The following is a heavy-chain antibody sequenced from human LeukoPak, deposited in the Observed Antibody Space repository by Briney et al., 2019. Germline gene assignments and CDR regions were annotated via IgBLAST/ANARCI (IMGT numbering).Heavy chain of an antibody. D-gene: IGHD6-13*01. CDR3: ARVGGIAAFDY. CDR2: IYYSGST. Sequence: SETLSLTCTVSGGSISSYYWSWIRQPPGKGLEWIGYIYYSGSTNYNPSLKSRVTISVDTSKNQFSLKLCSVTAADTAVYYCARVGGIAAFDYWGQGTLVTVSS. V-gene: IGHV4-59*01. CDR1: GGSISSYY. J-gene: IGHJ4*02.